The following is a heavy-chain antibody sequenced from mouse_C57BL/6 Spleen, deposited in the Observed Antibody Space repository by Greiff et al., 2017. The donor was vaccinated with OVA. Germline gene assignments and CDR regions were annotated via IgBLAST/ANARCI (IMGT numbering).Heavy chain of an antibody. J-gene: IGHJ1*03. CDR2: ISGGGGNT. Sequence: EVKLVESGGGLVKPGGSLKLSCAASGFTFSSYTMSWVRQTPEKRLEWVATISGGGGNTYYPDSVKGRFTISRDNAKNTLYLQMSSLRSEDTALYYCARTYSNYWYFDVWGTGTTVTVSS. CDR1: GFTFSSYT. D-gene: IGHD2-5*01. V-gene: IGHV5-9*01. CDR3: ARTYSNYWYFDV.